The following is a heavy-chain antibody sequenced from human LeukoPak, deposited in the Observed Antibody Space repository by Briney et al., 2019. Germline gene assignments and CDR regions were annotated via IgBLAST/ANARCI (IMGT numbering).Heavy chain of an antibody. V-gene: IGHV4-59*08. CDR3: ARSGYAFGADAFDI. J-gene: IGHJ3*02. CDR1: GGSISSYY. Sequence: SETLSLTCTVSGGSISSYYRAWIRQPPGKGLEWIGYVYYSGSTQYNPSLQSRVTISVGTSKKQFSLRLSSVTAADTAVCFCARSGYAFGADAFDIWGQGTTVAVS. D-gene: IGHD3-16*01. CDR2: VYYSGST.